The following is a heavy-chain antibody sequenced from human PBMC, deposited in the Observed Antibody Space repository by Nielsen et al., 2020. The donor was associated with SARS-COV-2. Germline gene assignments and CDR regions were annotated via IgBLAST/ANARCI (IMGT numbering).Heavy chain of an antibody. CDR3: ARERRYCSGGSCYIGPSFDY. V-gene: IGHV3-30*03. J-gene: IGHJ4*02. Sequence: GESLKISCAASGFSFSSYGMHWVRQAPGKGLEWVAVISYDGGNKYYADSVKGRFTISRDNSKNTLYLQMNSLRAEDTAVYYCARERRYCSGGSCYIGPSFDYWGQGTLVTVSS. CDR1: GFSFSSYG. D-gene: IGHD2-15*01. CDR2: ISYDGGNK.